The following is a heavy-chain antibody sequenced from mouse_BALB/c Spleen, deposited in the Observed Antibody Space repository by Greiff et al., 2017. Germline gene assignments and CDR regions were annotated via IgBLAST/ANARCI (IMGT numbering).Heavy chain of an antibody. CDR1: GFSLTSYG. V-gene: IGHV2-2*02. CDR3: DRRGYDSAMDY. J-gene: IGHJ4*01. D-gene: IGHD2-14*01. Sequence: VKLMESGPGLVQPSQSLSITCPVSGFSLTSYGVHWVRQSPGKGLEWLGVIWSGGSTDYNAAFISRLSISKDNSKSQVFFKMNSLQANDTAIYYCDRRGYDSAMDYWGQGTSVTVSS. CDR2: IWSGGST.